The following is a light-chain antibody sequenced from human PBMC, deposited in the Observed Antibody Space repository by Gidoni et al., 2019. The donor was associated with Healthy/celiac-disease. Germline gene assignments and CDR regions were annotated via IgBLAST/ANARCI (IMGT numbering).Light chain of an antibody. V-gene: IGKV1-5*01. CDR3: QQYNSYRWT. Sequence: DIQMTQSPSTLSASVGDRVTITCRASQSISSWLAWYQQKPGKAPKLLIYDASSLESGGPSRFSGSGSGTEFTLTISSLQPDDFATYYCQQYNSYRWTFGQGTKVEIK. J-gene: IGKJ1*01. CDR2: DAS. CDR1: QSISSW.